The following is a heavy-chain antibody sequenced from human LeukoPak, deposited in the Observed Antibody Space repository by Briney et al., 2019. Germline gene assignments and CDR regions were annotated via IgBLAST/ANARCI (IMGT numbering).Heavy chain of an antibody. Sequence: TGASLQISCKGSGSSFTSYWIGWVRQLPGKGLEWMGIIYPGDSDTRYSPSFQGQVTISADKSISTAYLQWSSLKASDTAMYYCASRGGYNSWDYWGQGTLVTVSS. J-gene: IGHJ4*02. CDR3: ASRGGYNSWDY. CDR1: GSSFTSYW. D-gene: IGHD5-24*01. CDR2: IYPGDSDT. V-gene: IGHV5-51*01.